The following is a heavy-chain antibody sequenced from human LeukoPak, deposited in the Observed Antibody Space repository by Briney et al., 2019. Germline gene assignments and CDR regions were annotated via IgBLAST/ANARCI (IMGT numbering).Heavy chain of an antibody. J-gene: IGHJ4*02. D-gene: IGHD2-15*01. CDR2: IYYSGST. V-gene: IGHV4-59*01. CDR3: ARGGYCSGGSCYSLDYFDY. Sequence: SETLSLTCTVSGGSISSYYWSWIRQPPGKGLEWIGCIYYSGSTNYNPSLKSRVTISVDTSKNQFSLKLSSVTAADTAVYYCARGGYCSGGSCYSLDYFDYWGQGTLVTVSS. CDR1: GGSISSYY.